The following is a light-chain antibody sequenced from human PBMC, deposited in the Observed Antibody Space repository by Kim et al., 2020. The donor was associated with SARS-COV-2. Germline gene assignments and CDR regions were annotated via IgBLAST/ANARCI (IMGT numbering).Light chain of an antibody. V-gene: IGKV1-16*02. CDR1: QAISNY. J-gene: IGKJ4*01. CDR2: ATS. CDR3: QQYNTYPLT. Sequence: ESVGDSVTITCRASQAISNYLAWFQQKPGKPPKSLIYATSNLQSGVPSKFSGSGSGTDFTLTISSLQPEDFATYYCQQYNTYPLTFAGGTKVDIK.